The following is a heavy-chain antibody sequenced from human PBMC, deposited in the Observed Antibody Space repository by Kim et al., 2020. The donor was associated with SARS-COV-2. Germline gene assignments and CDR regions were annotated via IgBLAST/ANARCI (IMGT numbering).Heavy chain of an antibody. CDR2: INHSGST. D-gene: IGHD5-18*01. CDR3: ARRARAMAHYYYYYYMDV. J-gene: IGHJ6*03. V-gene: IGHV4-34*01. CDR1: GGSFSGYY. Sequence: SETLSLTCAVYGGSFSGYYWSWIRQPPGKGLEWIGEINHSGSTNYNPSLKSRVTISVDTSKNQFSLKLSSVTAADTAVYYCARRARAMAHYYYYYYMDVWGKGTTVTVSS.